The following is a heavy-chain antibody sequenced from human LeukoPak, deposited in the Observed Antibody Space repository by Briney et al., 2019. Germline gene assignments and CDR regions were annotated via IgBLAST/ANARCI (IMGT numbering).Heavy chain of an antibody. CDR3: ARVFITSGTASAFDI. CDR2: IYYSGST. D-gene: IGHD3-10*01. Sequence: SETLSLTCTVSGGSISSSSYYWGWIRQPPGKGLEWIGSIYYSGSTYYNPSLKSRVTISVDTSKNQFSLKLSSVTAADTAVYYCARVFITSGTASAFDIWGQGTMVTVSS. CDR1: GGSISSSSYY. V-gene: IGHV4-39*01. J-gene: IGHJ3*02.